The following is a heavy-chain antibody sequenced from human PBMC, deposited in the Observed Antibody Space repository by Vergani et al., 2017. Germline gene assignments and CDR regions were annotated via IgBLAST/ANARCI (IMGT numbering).Heavy chain of an antibody. CDR2: FYSSMSS. D-gene: IGHD1-26*01. V-gene: IGHV4-61*02. CDR1: GDSINSDNFY. J-gene: IGHJ4*02. CDR3: AKDLKFGGSYFHLAN. Sequence: QVELQESCPGLVKPSQTLSLTCTVSGDSINSDNFYWHWIRQSADKGLEWIGRFYSSMSSVYNVSLKSRVTMSLDTSKNQFSLPLTSVTATDTAIYYCAKDLKFGGSYFHLANLGQGVLVTVSS.